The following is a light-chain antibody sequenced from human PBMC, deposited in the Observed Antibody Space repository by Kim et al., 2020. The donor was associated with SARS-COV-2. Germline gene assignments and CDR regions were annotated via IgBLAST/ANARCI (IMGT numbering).Light chain of an antibody. V-gene: IGKV3-15*01. Sequence: APGETATLSCRASQSVSSNVAWYQQKPGQAPRLLIYGASTRATGSPARCSGSGSGTDFTLTISSLQSEDLAVYHCQQYDDWPPWTFGQGTKVDIK. CDR2: GAS. CDR1: QSVSSN. CDR3: QQYDDWPPWT. J-gene: IGKJ1*01.